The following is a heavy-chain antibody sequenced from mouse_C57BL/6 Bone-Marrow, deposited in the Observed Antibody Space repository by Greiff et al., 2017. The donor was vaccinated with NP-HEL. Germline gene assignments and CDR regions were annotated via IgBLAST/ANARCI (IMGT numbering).Heavy chain of an antibody. Sequence: EVKLVESGEGLVKPGGSLKLSCAASGFTFSSYAMSWVRQTPEKRLEWVAYISSGGDYIYYADTVKGRFTISRDNARNTLYLQMSSLKSEYTAMYYCTREGYVNCLGYTMDYWGQGTSVTVSS. D-gene: IGHD2-1*01. CDR1: GFTFSSYA. J-gene: IGHJ4*01. V-gene: IGHV5-9-1*02. CDR3: TREGYVNCLGYTMDY. CDR2: ISSGGDYI.